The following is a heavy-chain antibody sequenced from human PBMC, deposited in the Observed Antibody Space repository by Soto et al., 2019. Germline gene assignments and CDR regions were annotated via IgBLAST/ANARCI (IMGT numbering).Heavy chain of an antibody. J-gene: IGHJ4*02. CDR1: GYTFSSYD. CDR2: IRPYNGNT. V-gene: IGHV1-18*04. D-gene: IGHD5-18*01. CDR3: ATDGDTPMASGY. Sequence: QVQLVQSGAEVKKPGASVKVSCKASGYTFSSYDISWVRQDPGQGLEWMGWIRPYNGNTNYAQKVQGRVTMTTDTSTSTAYMELRSLRSDDTAVYYCATDGDTPMASGYWGQGTLVTVSS.